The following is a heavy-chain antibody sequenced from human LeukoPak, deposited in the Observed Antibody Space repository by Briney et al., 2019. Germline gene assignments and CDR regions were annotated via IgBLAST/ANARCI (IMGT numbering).Heavy chain of an antibody. CDR3: AKGNPIYCSSTSCYYPPFDP. J-gene: IGHJ5*02. Sequence: SVKVSCKASGYTFTSYAMHWVRQAPGQGLEWMGGIIPIFGTANYAQKFQGRVTITADESTSTAYMELSSLRSEDTAVYYCAKGNPIYCSSTSCYYPPFDPWGQGTLVTVSS. V-gene: IGHV1-69*13. D-gene: IGHD2-2*01. CDR2: IIPIFGTA. CDR1: GYTFTSYA.